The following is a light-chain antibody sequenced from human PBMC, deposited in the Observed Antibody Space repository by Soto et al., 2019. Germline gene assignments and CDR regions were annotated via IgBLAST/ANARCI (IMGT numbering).Light chain of an antibody. CDR1: SSDVGGYNY. CDR2: DVS. V-gene: IGLV2-11*01. CDR3: CSYASSNTCV. Sequence: QSALTQPRSVSGSPGQSITISCTGTSSDVGGYNYVSWYQQHPGKAPKLMIYDVSNRPSGVPDRFSGSKSGNTASLTISGLQAEDEADYYCCSYASSNTCVFGTGTKVTVL. J-gene: IGLJ1*01.